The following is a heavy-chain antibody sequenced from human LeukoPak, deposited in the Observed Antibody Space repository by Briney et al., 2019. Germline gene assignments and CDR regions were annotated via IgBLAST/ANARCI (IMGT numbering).Heavy chain of an antibody. D-gene: IGHD1-26*01. CDR1: GGSISSSSYY. J-gene: IGHJ4*02. Sequence: SETLSLTCTVSGGSISSSSYYWGWIRQPPGKGLEWIGSIYYSGSTYYTPSLKSRVTISVDTSKNPFSLKLSSVTAADTAVYYCARHNSGGYSGHIDYWGQGTLVTVSS. CDR2: IYYSGST. V-gene: IGHV4-39*01. CDR3: ARHNSGGYSGHIDY.